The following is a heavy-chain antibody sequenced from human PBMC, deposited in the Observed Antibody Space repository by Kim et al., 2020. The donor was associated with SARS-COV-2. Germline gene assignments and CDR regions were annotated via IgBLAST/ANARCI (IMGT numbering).Heavy chain of an antibody. CDR3: ARYFGYSPAYFDY. Sequence: NYGQTFQGRVTMTTDTSTSTAYMELRSLRSDDTAVYYWARYFGYSPAYFDYWGQGTLVTVSS. J-gene: IGHJ4*02. V-gene: IGHV1-18*01. D-gene: IGHD2-15*01.